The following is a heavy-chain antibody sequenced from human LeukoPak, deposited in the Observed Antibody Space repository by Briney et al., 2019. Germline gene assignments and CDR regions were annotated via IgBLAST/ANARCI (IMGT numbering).Heavy chain of an antibody. Sequence: PGRSLRLSCAASGFTFSSYGMHWVRQAPGKGLEWVAVIWYDGSNKYYADSVKGRFTISRDNSKNTLYLQMNSLRAEDTAVYYCARDVDTAMVDDYWGQGTLVTVSS. CDR1: GFTFSSYG. D-gene: IGHD5-18*01. V-gene: IGHV3-33*01. CDR2: IWYDGSNK. J-gene: IGHJ4*02. CDR3: ARDVDTAMVDDY.